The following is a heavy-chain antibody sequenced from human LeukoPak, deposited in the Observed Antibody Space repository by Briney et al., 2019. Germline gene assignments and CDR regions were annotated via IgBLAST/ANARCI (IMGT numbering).Heavy chain of an antibody. CDR3: ARVTGGDSNWFDP. CDR2: IYTSGST. V-gene: IGHV4-61*02. Sequence: SETLSLTCTVSGGSISSGSYYWRWIRQPAGKGLEWIGRIYTSGSTNYNPSLKSRVTISVDTSKNQFSLRLSSVTAADTAVYYCARVTGGDSNWFDPWGQGTLVTVS. CDR1: GGSISSGSYY. D-gene: IGHD2-21*02. J-gene: IGHJ5*02.